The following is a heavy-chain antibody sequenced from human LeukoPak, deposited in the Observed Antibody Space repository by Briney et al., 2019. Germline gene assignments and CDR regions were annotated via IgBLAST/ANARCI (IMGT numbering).Heavy chain of an antibody. Sequence: SETLSLTCAVYGGSFSGYYWSWIRQPPGKGLEWIGEINHSGSTNYNPSLKSRVTISVDTSKNQFSLKLSSVTAADTAVYYCARLGDLYGSAGGEQLVYYFDYWGRGTLVTVSS. J-gene: IGHJ4*02. CDR2: INHSGST. CDR3: ARLGDLYGSAGGEQLVYYFDY. CDR1: GGSFSGYY. V-gene: IGHV4-34*01. D-gene: IGHD6-13*01.